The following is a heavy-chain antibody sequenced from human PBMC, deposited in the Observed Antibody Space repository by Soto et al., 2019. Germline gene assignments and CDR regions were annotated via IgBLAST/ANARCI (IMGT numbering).Heavy chain of an antibody. D-gene: IGHD2-2*01. V-gene: IGHV1-69*01. CDR2: IVPMFGTA. CDR3: ARNGTYRRSLSQYLGMDV. J-gene: IGHJ6*02. Sequence: QVPLVQSGAEVKEPGSSVKVSCKASGGTFDDFIMNWVRQTPGQGLEWMGGIVPMFGTATYAEKFKGRVTISATGSTRTAYMELTSLRSEDTAVYYCARNGTYRRSLSQYLGMDVWGQGTTVTVS. CDR1: GGTFDDFI.